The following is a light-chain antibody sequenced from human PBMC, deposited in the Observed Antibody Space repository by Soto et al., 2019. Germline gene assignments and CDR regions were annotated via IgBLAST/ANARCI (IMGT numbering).Light chain of an antibody. Sequence: EIVLTQSPATLSMSPGERATLSCRASQSVSTYLAWYQQKPGQAPRFLIFDASNRASGIPSRFSGSGSGTNFTLTISRLEPEDFAVYFCQQRSHWPPLTFGGGTKVEIK. CDR3: QQRSHWPPLT. J-gene: IGKJ4*01. CDR1: QSVSTY. V-gene: IGKV3-11*01. CDR2: DAS.